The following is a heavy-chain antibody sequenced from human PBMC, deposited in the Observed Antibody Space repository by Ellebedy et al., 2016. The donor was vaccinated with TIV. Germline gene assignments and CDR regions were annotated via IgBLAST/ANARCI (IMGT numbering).Heavy chain of an antibody. CDR2: IYPDDFRP. D-gene: IGHD3-16*01. CDR3: ARADVDLTLGRVETPAQYFDL. V-gene: IGHV5-51*01. J-gene: IGHJ2*01. CDR1: GYKFRNYY. Sequence: GESLKISCEGSGYKFRNYYTVWMRQVSGKGLEWVGYIYPDDFRPRSSPSFQDRVTISADTSTNTAFLQWRSLRASDTAKYYCARADVDLTLGRVETPAQYFDLWGRGTLVTVSS.